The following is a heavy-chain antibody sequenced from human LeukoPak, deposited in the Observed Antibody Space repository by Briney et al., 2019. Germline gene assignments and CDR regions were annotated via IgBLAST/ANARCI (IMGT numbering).Heavy chain of an antibody. CDR2: ISSSSSTI. V-gene: IGHV3-48*04. CDR1: GFTFSSYS. Sequence: GGSLRLSCAASGFTFSSYSMNWVRQAPGKGLEWVSYISSSSSTIYYADSVKGRFTISRDNAKNSLYLQMNSLRAEDTAVYYCARDSSWSWYYYGMDVWGQGTTVTVSS. D-gene: IGHD6-13*01. CDR3: ARDSSWSWYYYGMDV. J-gene: IGHJ6*02.